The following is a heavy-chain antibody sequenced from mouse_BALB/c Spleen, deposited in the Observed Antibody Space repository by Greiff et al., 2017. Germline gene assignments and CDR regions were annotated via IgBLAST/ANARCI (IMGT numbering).Heavy chain of an antibody. CDR2: IWGGGST. Sequence: VKLMESGPGLVAPSQSLSITCPVSGFSLSRYSVHWVRQPPGKGLEWLGMIWGGGSTDYNSALKSRLSISKDNSKSQVFLKMNSLQTDDTAMYYCARDTTVVAKDAMDYWGQGTSVTVSS. V-gene: IGHV2-6-4*01. CDR1: GFSLSRYS. D-gene: IGHD1-1*01. J-gene: IGHJ4*01. CDR3: ARDTTVVAKDAMDY.